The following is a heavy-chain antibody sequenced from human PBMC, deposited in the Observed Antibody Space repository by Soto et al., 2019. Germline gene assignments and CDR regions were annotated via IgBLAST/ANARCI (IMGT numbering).Heavy chain of an antibody. J-gene: IGHJ6*02. CDR3: ARAGYDILTGYYPYYYYGMDV. CDR2: IIPIFGTA. V-gene: IGHV1-69*06. Sequence: GASVKVSCKASGGTFSSYAISWVGQAPGQGLEWMGGIIPIFGTANYAQKFQGRVTITADKSTSTAYMELSSLRSEDTAVYYCARAGYDILTGYYPYYYYGMDVWGQGTTVTVSS. D-gene: IGHD3-9*01. CDR1: GGTFSSYA.